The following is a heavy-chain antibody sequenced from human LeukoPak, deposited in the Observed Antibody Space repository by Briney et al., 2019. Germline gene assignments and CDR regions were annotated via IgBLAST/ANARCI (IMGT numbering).Heavy chain of an antibody. CDR1: GFTFSNAW. J-gene: IGHJ4*02. CDR2: IKSKTDGGAT. V-gene: IGHV3-15*01. D-gene: IGHD2-15*01. Sequence: GGSLRLSCAASGFTFSNAWMSWVRQAPGKGLEWVGRIKSKTDGGATDYAAPVKGRFTISRDDSKNTLYLQMNSLKTEDTAVYYCTTEDIVVVVAASPFDYWGQGTLVAVSS. CDR3: TTEDIVVVVAASPFDY.